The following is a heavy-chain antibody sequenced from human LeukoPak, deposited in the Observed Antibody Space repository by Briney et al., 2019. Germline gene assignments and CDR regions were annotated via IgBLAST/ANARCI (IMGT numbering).Heavy chain of an antibody. J-gene: IGHJ6*03. CDR1: GFTFSSYS. V-gene: IGHV3-21*01. CDR2: ISSSSSYI. CDR3: ARHPMVRGVRLYYYMDV. Sequence: PGGSLRLSCAASGFTFSSYSMNWVRQAPGKGLEWVSSISSSSSYIYYADSVKGRFTISRDNAKNSLYLQMNSLRTEDTAVYYCARHPMVRGVRLYYYMDVWGKGTTVTVSS. D-gene: IGHD3-10*01.